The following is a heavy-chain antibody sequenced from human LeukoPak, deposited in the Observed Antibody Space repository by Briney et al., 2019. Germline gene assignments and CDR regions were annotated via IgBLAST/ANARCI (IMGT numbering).Heavy chain of an antibody. CDR1: GYAFARYG. J-gene: IGHJ6*02. Sequence: GAPVKVSCKASGYAFARYGISWVRQAPGQGLEWMGWISAYTGNTNYAQKLQGRVTMTTDTSTNTAYMELRSLRTDDTAVFYCARDSYDILNADILNYYYGMDVWGQGTTVTVSS. V-gene: IGHV1-18*01. CDR3: ARDSYDILNADILNYYYGMDV. D-gene: IGHD3-9*01. CDR2: ISAYTGNT.